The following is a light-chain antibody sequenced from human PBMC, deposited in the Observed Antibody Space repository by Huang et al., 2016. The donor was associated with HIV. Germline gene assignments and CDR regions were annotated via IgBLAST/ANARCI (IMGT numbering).Light chain of an antibody. CDR2: AAS. CDR1: QNIVNNR. CDR3: QQYNTFPT. J-gene: IGKJ1*01. Sequence: IVLTQSPGTLSLSPGERATLSCRASQNIVNNRLAWYQQKPHQAPRLLIYAASTRVTGIPDRFSGGGSGTHFTLTISRLEPEDFATYFCQQYNTFPTFGQGTTVDIK. V-gene: IGKV3-20*01.